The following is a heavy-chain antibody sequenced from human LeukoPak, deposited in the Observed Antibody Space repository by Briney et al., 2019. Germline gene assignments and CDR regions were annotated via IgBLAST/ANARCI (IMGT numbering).Heavy chain of an antibody. J-gene: IGHJ4*02. CDR3: AKVSGSYYGRLDY. D-gene: IGHD1-26*01. CDR1: GGSISSSTYY. Sequence: PSETLSLTCTVSGGSISSSTYYWGWIRQPPGKGLEWIGSTYYSGSAYYNPSLKSQVTISVDKSKNQFSLKLSSVTAADTAVYYCAKVSGSYYGRLDYWGQGTLVTVSS. V-gene: IGHV4-39*01. CDR2: TYYSGSA.